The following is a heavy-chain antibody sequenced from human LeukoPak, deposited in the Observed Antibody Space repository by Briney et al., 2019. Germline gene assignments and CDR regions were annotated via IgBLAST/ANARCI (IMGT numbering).Heavy chain of an antibody. Sequence: ASVKVSCKASGGTFSSYAISWVRQAPGQGLEWMGGIIPIFGTANYAQKFQGRVTITADESTSTAYMELSRLRSEDTAVYYCASPVCSYCLAFYYWGQGTLVTVSS. CDR3: ASPVCSYCLAFYY. D-gene: IGHD2-15*01. CDR2: IIPIFGTA. J-gene: IGHJ4*02. CDR1: GGTFSSYA. V-gene: IGHV1-69*13.